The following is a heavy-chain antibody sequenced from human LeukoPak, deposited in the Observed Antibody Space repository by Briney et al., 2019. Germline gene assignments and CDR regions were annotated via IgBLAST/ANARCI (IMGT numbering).Heavy chain of an antibody. J-gene: IGHJ4*02. Sequence: PSETLSLTCTVSGGSISSGSYYWSWIRQPAGKGLEWIGRIYTSGSTNYNPSLKSRVTISVDTPKNQFSLKLSSVTAADTAVYYCARATFSGSSHFDYWGQGTLVTVSS. CDR3: ARATFSGSSHFDY. V-gene: IGHV4-61*02. CDR2: IYTSGST. CDR1: GGSISSGSYY. D-gene: IGHD1-26*01.